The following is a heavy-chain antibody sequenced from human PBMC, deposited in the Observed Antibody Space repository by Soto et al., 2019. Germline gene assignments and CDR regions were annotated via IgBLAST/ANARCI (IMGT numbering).Heavy chain of an antibody. J-gene: IGHJ4*02. CDR1: GFTFNSYA. Sequence: QVHLVESGGGVVQPGTSLRLSCAASGFTFNSYAIHWVRQAPGKGLEWVAVISHDGSDKYYGDSVKGRFTISRDNSKNTLYMQINSMTAEDKALYYCARVSRALRILTPDFDYRGQGTLVTVSS. V-gene: IGHV3-30-3*01. CDR2: ISHDGSDK. D-gene: IGHD3-3*01. CDR3: ARVSRALRILTPDFDY.